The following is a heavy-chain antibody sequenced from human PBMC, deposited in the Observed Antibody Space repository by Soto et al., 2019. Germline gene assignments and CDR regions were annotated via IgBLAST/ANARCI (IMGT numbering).Heavy chain of an antibody. D-gene: IGHD3-9*01. CDR2: INAGNGNT. CDR3: ARDFLDYDILTGYYQYYYYYGMDV. Sequence: ASVKVSCKASGYTFTICAMHWVRQAPGQRLEWMGWINAGNGNTKYSQKFQGRVTITRDTSASTAYMELSSLRSEDTAVYYCARDFLDYDILTGYYQYYYYYGMDVWGQGTTVTVSS. CDR1: GYTFTICA. J-gene: IGHJ6*02. V-gene: IGHV1-3*01.